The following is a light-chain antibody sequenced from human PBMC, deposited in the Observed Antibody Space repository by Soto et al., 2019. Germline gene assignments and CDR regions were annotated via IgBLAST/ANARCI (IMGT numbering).Light chain of an antibody. J-gene: IGKJ4*01. CDR3: QQYNSYSPT. Sequence: DFKITQSPSTLSASVGDRVTITCRASQNIRSRLAWFQQKPGKAPKLLIYDASSLESGVPQRFSGSGSGTEFTLTISSLQPDDFATYYCQQYNSYSPTFGGGTKVDI. CDR2: DAS. CDR1: QNIRSR. V-gene: IGKV1-5*01.